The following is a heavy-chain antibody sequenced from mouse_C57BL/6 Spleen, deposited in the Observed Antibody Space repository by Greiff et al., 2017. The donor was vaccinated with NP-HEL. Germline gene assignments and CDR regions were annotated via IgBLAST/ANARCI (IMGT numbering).Heavy chain of an antibody. J-gene: IGHJ4*01. CDR3: ARYYDYSYAMDY. D-gene: IGHD2-4*01. CDR1: GYSFTGYY. Sequence: VQLKQSGPELVKPGASVKISCKASGYSFTGYYMNWVKQSPEKSLEWIGEINPRTGGTTYNQKFKAKATLTVDKSSSTAYMQLKSLTSEDSAVYYCARYYDYSYAMDYWGQGTSVTVSS. CDR2: INPRTGGT. V-gene: IGHV1-42*01.